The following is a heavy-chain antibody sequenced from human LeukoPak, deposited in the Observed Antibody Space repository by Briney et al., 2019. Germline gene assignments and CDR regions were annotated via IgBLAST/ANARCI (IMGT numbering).Heavy chain of an antibody. CDR2: ISSSSDTK. CDR1: GFTFSSCE. Sequence: GGPLRLSCAASGFTFSSCEMNWVRQAPGKGLEWVSYISSSSDTKLFADSVKGRFTISRDNSKNSLYLQMNSLRAEDTAVYYCARGGSTGYNYNAFDIWGQGTMVTVSS. J-gene: IGHJ3*02. V-gene: IGHV3-48*03. CDR3: ARGGSTGYNYNAFDI. D-gene: IGHD3-22*01.